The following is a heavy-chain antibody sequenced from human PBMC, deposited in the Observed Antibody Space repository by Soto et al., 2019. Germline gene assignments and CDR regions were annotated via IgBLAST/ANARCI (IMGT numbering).Heavy chain of an antibody. CDR2: ISSSSSYI. J-gene: IGHJ4*02. V-gene: IGHV3-21*01. Sequence: GGSLRLSCAASGFTFSSYSMNWVRQAPGKGLEWVSSISSSSSYIYYADSVKGRFTISRDNAKNSLYLQMNSLRAEDTAVYFCAKGYSGYDYANWGQGSLVTVSS. CDR1: GFTFSSYS. CDR3: AKGYSGYDYAN. D-gene: IGHD5-12*01.